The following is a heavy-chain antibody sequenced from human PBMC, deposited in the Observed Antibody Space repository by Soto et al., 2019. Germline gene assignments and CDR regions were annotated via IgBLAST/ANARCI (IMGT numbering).Heavy chain of an antibody. CDR3: AREMASGYSRTGFDP. CDR2: IVPKFGTA. V-gene: IGHV1-69*06. J-gene: IGHJ5*02. CDR1: GGIGSNYA. D-gene: IGHD2-15*01. Sequence: QEHLVQSGAEVKKPGSSVKVSCRASGGIGSNYAISWVRQAPGQGLEWMGGIVPKFGTANYAQRLKGRVTISVDKSTNSVYMELSSLRSQDTAIYYCAREMASGYSRTGFDPWGQGTLVTVSS.